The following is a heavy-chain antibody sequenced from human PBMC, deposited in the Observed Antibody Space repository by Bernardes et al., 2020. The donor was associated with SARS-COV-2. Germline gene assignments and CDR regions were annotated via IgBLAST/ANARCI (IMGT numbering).Heavy chain of an antibody. CDR3: TRGPLSGYGSFGV. CDR2: INGGGSSV. J-gene: IGHJ4*02. CDR1: GFSFSDYW. D-gene: IGHD5-12*01. Sequence: VGSLILSCAASGFSFSDYWMHWVRQAPGKGLVWVSRINGGGSSVNYADSVKGRFTISRDNAKNTLYLQMSSLSAEDTAVYYCTRGPLSGYGSFGVWGQGTLVTVSS. V-gene: IGHV3-74*01.